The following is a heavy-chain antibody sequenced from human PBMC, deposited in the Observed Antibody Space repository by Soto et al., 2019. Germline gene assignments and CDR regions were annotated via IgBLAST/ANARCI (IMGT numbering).Heavy chain of an antibody. CDR3: ARIEGLQPGGYGMDV. CDR1: GGTFSSYA. V-gene: IGHV1-69*06. CDR2: IIPIFGTA. J-gene: IGHJ6*02. Sequence: QVQLVQSGAEVKKPGSSVKVSCKASGGTFSSYAISWVLQAPGQGLEWMGGIIPIFGTANYAKKVQGRVTITADKSTSTAYMELSSLRAEDTAVYYCARIEGLQPGGYGMDVWGQGTTVTVSS. D-gene: IGHD4-4*01.